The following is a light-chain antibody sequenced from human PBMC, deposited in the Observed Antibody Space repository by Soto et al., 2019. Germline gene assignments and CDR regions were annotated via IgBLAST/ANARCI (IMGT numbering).Light chain of an antibody. J-gene: IGKJ1*01. CDR2: DAS. CDR1: QSISSW. V-gene: IGKV1-5*01. CDR3: QHYNSYSPA. Sequence: DIQLTQSPSTRSASVGDRVTITCRASQSISSWLAWYPQKPGKAPKLLIYDASSLESGVQSRFSGSGSGTEFTLTISSLQPDDFATSYCQHYNSYSPAFGQGTKVDIK.